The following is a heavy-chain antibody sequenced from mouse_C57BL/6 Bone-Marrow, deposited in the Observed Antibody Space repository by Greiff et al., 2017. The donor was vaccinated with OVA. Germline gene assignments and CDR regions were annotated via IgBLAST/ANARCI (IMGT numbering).Heavy chain of an antibody. CDR2: IWSGGST. D-gene: IGHD2-2*01. CDR1: GFSLTSYG. V-gene: IGHV2-2*01. CDR3: ARMVTGRGLHYFDY. J-gene: IGHJ2*01. Sequence: VHLVESGPGLVQPSQSLSITCTVSGFSLTSYGVHWVRQSPGKGLEWLGVIWSGGSTDYNAAFISRLSISKDNSKSQVFFKMNSLQADDTAIYYCARMVTGRGLHYFDYWGQGTTLTVSS.